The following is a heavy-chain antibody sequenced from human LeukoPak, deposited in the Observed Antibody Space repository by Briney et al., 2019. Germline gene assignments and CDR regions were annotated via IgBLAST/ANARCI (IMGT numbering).Heavy chain of an antibody. CDR1: GFTVSSNY. CDR3: AHPRELLLDAFDI. CDR2: IYSGGST. J-gene: IGHJ3*02. Sequence: PGGSLRLSCAASGFTVSSNYMSWVRQAPEKGLEWVSVIYSGGSTYYADSVKGRFTISRDNSKNTLYLQMNSLRAEDTAVYYCAHPRELLLDAFDIWGQGTMVTVSS. D-gene: IGHD1-26*01. V-gene: IGHV3-66*01.